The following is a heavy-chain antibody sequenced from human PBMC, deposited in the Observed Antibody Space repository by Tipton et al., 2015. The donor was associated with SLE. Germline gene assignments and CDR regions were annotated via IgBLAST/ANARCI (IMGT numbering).Heavy chain of an antibody. CDR2: IYDSGTT. Sequence: TLSLTCTVSGGSISSYHWSWIRQPPGKGLEWIGYIYDSGTTNYNPSLKSRVTISVDTSKNQFSLKMRFVTAADTAVYYCARTYYDVLTGYSSFDYWGQGTLVTVSS. CDR3: ARTYYDVLTGYSSFDY. J-gene: IGHJ4*02. CDR1: GGSISSYH. V-gene: IGHV4-59*01. D-gene: IGHD3-9*01.